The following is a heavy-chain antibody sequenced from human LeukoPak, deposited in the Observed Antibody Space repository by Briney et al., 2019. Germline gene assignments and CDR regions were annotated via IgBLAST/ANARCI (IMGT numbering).Heavy chain of an antibody. D-gene: IGHD4-17*01. Sequence: GGSLRLSCAASGFTFTSYSMNWVRQAPGKGLEWVSSISSSSSYIYYADSVKGRFTISRDNAKNSLYLQMNSLRAEDTAVYYCARDLYGDYAGDYWGQGTQVIVSS. CDR1: GFTFTSYS. CDR2: ISSSSSYI. CDR3: ARDLYGDYAGDY. J-gene: IGHJ4*02. V-gene: IGHV3-21*01.